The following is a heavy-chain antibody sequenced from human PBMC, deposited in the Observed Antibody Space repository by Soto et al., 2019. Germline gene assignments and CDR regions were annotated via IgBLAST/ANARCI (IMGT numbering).Heavy chain of an antibody. CDR1: GFTFSSYA. D-gene: IGHD1-26*01. Sequence: GGSLRLSCAASGFTFSSYAIHWVRQAPGKGLEWVAVISYDGSNKYYADSVKGRFTISRDNSKNTLYLQMNSLRAEDTAVYYCARAHPARVGAYFDYWGQGTLVTVSS. V-gene: IGHV3-30-3*01. CDR2: ISYDGSNK. J-gene: IGHJ4*02. CDR3: ARAHPARVGAYFDY.